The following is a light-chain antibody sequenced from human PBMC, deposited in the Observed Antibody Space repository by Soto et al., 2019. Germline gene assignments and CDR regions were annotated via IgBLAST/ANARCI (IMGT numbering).Light chain of an antibody. CDR1: SSDVGGYNH. CDR2: DVS. V-gene: IGLV2-14*03. J-gene: IGLJ2*01. CDR3: SSYTSTSTPVV. Sequence: QSALTQPASVSGSPGQSITLSCTGTSSDVGGYNHVSWYQQHPGKAPKFLIYDVSNRPSGVSNRFSGSKSGNTASLTISELHAEDEGDYYCSSYTSTSTPVVFGGGTNVTVL.